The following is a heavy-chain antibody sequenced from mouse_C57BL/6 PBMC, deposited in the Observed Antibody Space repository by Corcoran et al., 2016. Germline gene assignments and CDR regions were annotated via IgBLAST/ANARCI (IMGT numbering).Heavy chain of an antibody. D-gene: IGHD1-1*01. CDR1: GYTFTTYG. V-gene: IGHV9-3*01. J-gene: IGHJ1*03. CDR3: ARSGVITTVVGRDWYFDV. Sequence: QIQLVQSGPELKKPGETVKISCKASGYTFTTYGMRWVKPAPGKGLKWMGWINTYSGVPTYADDFKGRFAFSLDTSASTAYLQINNLKNEDTATYFCARSGVITTVVGRDWYFDVWGTGTTVTVSS. CDR2: INTYSGVP.